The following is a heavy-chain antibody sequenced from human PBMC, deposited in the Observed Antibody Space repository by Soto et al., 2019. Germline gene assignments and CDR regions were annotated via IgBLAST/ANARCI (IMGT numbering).Heavy chain of an antibody. J-gene: IGHJ4*02. CDR1: GFTFSSYA. Sequence: GGSLRLSCAASGFTFSSYAMSWVRQAPGKGLERVSYISRTSGTIYYADSVKGRFTISRDNAKNSLYLQMNSLRDEDTAVYYCATSRDIVLVKYAVPFVFDFWGLGTLVTVSS. D-gene: IGHD2-8*01. CDR3: ATSRDIVLVKYAVPFVFDF. V-gene: IGHV3-48*02. CDR2: ISRTSGTI.